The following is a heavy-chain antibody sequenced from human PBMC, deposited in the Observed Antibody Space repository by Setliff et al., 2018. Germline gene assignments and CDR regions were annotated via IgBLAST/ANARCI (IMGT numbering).Heavy chain of an antibody. V-gene: IGHV1-2*02. J-gene: IGHJ5*02. CDR2: INPNSGGT. Sequence: ASVKVSCKASGYTFTGYYMNWVRQAPGQGLEWMGWINPNSGGTTYKDKFRGRVTMTSDTSISPAYMELSSLTSDDTAVYYCARDPGPDWAYNYFDPWGQGTLVTVSS. CDR3: ARDPGPDWAYNYFDP. CDR1: GYTFTGYY. D-gene: IGHD3-9*01.